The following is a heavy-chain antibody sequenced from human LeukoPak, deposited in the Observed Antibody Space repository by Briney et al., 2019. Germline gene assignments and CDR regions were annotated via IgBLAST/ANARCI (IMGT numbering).Heavy chain of an antibody. D-gene: IGHD3-10*01. CDR3: AKDGGSGSYYPDY. CDR1: GFTFSSYG. V-gene: IGHV3-30*18. Sequence: GRSLRLSCAASGFTFSSYGMHWVRQAPGKGLEWVAVISYDGSSKYYADSVKGRFTISRDNSKNTLYLQMNSLRAEDTAVYYCAKDGGSGSYYPDYWGQGTLVTVSS. CDR2: ISYDGSSK. J-gene: IGHJ4*02.